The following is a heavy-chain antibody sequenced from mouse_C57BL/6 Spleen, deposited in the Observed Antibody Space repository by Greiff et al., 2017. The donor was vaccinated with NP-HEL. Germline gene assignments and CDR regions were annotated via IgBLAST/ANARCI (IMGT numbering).Heavy chain of an antibody. Sequence: VQLQQPGAELVKPGASVKLSCKASGYTFTSYWMHWVKQRPGQGLEWIGMIHPNSGSTNYNEKFKSKATLSVDKSSSTAYMQLSSMTSEDSTVYYCARGNPYYSFDCWGQGTTLTVST. CDR3: ARGNPYYSFDC. V-gene: IGHV1-64*01. CDR2: IHPNSGST. CDR1: GYTFTSYW. D-gene: IGHD2-12*01. J-gene: IGHJ2*01.